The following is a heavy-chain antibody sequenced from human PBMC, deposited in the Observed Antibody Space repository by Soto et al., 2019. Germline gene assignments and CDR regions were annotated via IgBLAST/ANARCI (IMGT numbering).Heavy chain of an antibody. CDR3: AKDVCGYGSSTSCDYFDY. CDR2: ISGSGGST. V-gene: IGHV3-23*01. Sequence: GGSLRLSCAASGFTFSSYAMSWVRQAPGKGLEWVSAISGSGGSTYYADSVKGRFTISRDNSKNTLYLQMNSLRAEDTAVYYCAKDVCGYGSSTSCDYFDYWGQGTLVTVSS. J-gene: IGHJ4*02. CDR1: GFTFSSYA. D-gene: IGHD2-2*03.